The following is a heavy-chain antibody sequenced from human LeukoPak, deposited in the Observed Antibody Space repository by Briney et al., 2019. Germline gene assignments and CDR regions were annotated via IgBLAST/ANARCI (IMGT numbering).Heavy chain of an antibody. J-gene: IGHJ6*03. Sequence: SETLSLTCTVSGGSISSYYWSWIRQPPGKGLEWIGNIYYSGSTNYNPSLKSRVTISVDTSKNQFSLKLSSVTAADTAVYYCARRGRYGSGSYYNPYYYYYMDVWGKGTTVTISS. CDR2: IYYSGST. D-gene: IGHD3-10*01. CDR1: GGSISSYY. CDR3: ARRGRYGSGSYYNPYYYYYMDV. V-gene: IGHV4-59*12.